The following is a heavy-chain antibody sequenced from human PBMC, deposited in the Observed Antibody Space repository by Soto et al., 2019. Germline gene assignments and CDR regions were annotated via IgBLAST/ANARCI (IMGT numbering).Heavy chain of an antibody. CDR1: VFMFDSYA. Sequence: PGGSLRVSCVASVFMFDSYAMNWVRQAPGKGLEWVSYISPGGDRIYYAESLKGRITISRDNARNSLSLQMNILSDEDTAVYYCTKSADSAGWGVDFWGQGTLVTVSS. D-gene: IGHD6-19*01. CDR2: ISPGGDRI. V-gene: IGHV3-48*02. J-gene: IGHJ4*02. CDR3: TKSADSAGWGVDF.